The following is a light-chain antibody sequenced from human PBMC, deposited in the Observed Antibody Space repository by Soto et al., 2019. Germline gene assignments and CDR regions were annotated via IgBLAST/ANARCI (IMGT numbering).Light chain of an antibody. V-gene: IGKV3-11*01. CDR1: QSIHTS. CDR3: QKRNVWPPIT. CDR2: DST. Sequence: EIVLTQSPATLSSFPGDRVTLSCRASQSIHTSLAWYQQKPGQPPRLVVYDSTLRANGVPDRFGGSRSGTEFTLTINKLEPEDFAVYYCQKRNVWPPITFGQGTRLEIK. J-gene: IGKJ5*01.